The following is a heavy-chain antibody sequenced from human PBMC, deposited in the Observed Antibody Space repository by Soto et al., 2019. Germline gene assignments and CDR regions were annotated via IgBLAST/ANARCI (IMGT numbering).Heavy chain of an antibody. CDR2: IYYSGST. CDR3: ARDRPAVAGFDY. D-gene: IGHD6-19*01. J-gene: IGHJ4*02. V-gene: IGHV4-61*01. CDR1: GGSVSSSSYY. Sequence: PSETLSLTCTVSGGSVSSSSYYWSWIRQPPGKGLEWIGYIYYSGSTKYNHSLKSRVTISVDTSKNQFSLKLSSVTAADTDVYYCARDRPAVAGFDYWGQGT.